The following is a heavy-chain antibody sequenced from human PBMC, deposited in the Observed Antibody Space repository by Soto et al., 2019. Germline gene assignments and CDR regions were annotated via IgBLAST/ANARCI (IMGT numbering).Heavy chain of an antibody. CDR3: ARRYSSSSLYYYYYMDV. V-gene: IGHV4-31*03. Sequence: SETLSLTCTVSGGSISSGGYYWSWIRQHPGKGLEWIGYIYYSGSTYYNPSLKSRVTISVDTSKNQFSLKLSSVTAADTAVYYCARRYSSSSLYYYYYMDVWGKGTTVTVSS. D-gene: IGHD6-6*01. CDR2: IYYSGST. CDR1: GGSISSGGYY. J-gene: IGHJ6*03.